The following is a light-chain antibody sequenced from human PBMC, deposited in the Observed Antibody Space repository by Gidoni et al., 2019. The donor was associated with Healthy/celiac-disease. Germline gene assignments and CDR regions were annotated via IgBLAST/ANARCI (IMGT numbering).Light chain of an antibody. CDR3: QQRSNWPPWT. Sequence: EIVLTQSPATLALSPGERATPSCRASQSVSSYLAWYQQKPGQAPRLLIYDASNRATGIPARFSGSWSGTDFTLTISSLEPEDFAVYYCQQRSNWPPWTFXXXTKVEIK. CDR1: QSVSSY. CDR2: DAS. V-gene: IGKV3-11*01. J-gene: IGKJ1*01.